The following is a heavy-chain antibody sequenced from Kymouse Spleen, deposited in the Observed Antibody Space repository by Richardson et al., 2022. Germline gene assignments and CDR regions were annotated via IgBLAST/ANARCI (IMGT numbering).Heavy chain of an antibody. CDR3: ARWTYYYGSGSYSLFDY. V-gene: IGHV4-34*01. Sequence: QVQLQQWGAGLLKPSETLSLTCAVYGGSFSGYYWSWIRQPPGKGLEWIGEINHSGSTNYNPSLKSRVTISVDTSKNQFSLKLSSVTAADTAVYYCARWTYYYGSGSYSLFDYWGQGTLVTVSS. J-gene: IGHJ4*02. CDR2: INHSGST. D-gene: IGHD3-10*01. CDR1: GGSFSGYY.